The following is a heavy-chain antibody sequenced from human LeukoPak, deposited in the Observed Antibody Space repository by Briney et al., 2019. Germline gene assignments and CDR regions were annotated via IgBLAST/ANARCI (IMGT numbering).Heavy chain of an antibody. V-gene: IGHV3-23*01. CDR2: ISASGHYT. D-gene: IGHD3-16*01. CDR3: AKDGSWGDYQFYFYIDV. Sequence: GGSLGLSCAVSGFTFGNSAMSWVRQAPGKGLEWISGISASGHYTYTADSLKGRFTISRDNSKNTLYLQMNNLRAEDTALYYCAKDGSWGDYQFYFYIDVWGNGTTVTVSS. CDR1: GFTFGNSA. J-gene: IGHJ6*03.